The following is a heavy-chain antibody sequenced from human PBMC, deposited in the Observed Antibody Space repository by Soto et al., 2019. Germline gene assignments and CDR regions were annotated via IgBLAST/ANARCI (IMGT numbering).Heavy chain of an antibody. CDR2: ISSSSSYI. J-gene: IGHJ3*02. V-gene: IGHV3-21*01. Sequence: EVQLVGPGGGLVKPRGSLRLSCAASGFNFRSYSMNWVRQAPGNGLECVSSISSSSSYIYYADSVKGRFTMSRDNAKNSLYLQMNSLRAEDTAVYYCARAGRGSRLFDAFDIWGQGTMVTVSS. CDR3: ARAGRGSRLFDAFDI. CDR1: GFNFRSYS. D-gene: IGHD3-10*01.